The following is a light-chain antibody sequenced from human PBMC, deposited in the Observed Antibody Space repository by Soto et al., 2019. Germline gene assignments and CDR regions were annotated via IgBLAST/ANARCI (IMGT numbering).Light chain of an antibody. J-gene: IGKJ4*01. V-gene: IGKV1-39*01. CDR3: QHSYTTPLT. Sequence: DIQMTQSPSSLSASVGDTVTITCRASQPISLYLSWYQQKPGKAPKLLMSATSRLQSGVPSRFSGSGSGTGFTLTITSLQPEDFATYYCQHSYTTPLTFGGGTRVLI. CDR1: QPISLY. CDR2: ATS.